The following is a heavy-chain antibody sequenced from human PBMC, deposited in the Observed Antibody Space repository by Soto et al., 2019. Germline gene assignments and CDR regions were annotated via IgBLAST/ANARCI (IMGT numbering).Heavy chain of an antibody. CDR2: ISGSGGST. J-gene: IGHJ4*02. CDR1: GFTFNYYA. Sequence: EVQLLESGGGLVQPGGSLRLSCAASGFTFNYYAMTWVRQAPGKGLEWVSVISGSGGSTYYADSVKGRFTISRDNSKNTLYLQMNSLGAEDTAVYYCAKARPSTYHSGSYYEIYWGQGTLVTVSS. CDR3: AKARPSTYHSGSYYEIY. V-gene: IGHV3-23*01. D-gene: IGHD3-10*01.